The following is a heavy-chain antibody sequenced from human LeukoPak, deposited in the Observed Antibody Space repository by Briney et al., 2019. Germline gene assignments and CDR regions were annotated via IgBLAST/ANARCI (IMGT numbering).Heavy chain of an antibody. CDR1: GGSISSGGYY. V-gene: IGHV4-31*03. Sequence: SETLSLTCTVSGGSISSGGYYWSWIRQHPGKGLEWLGYIYYSGSTYYNPSLKSRVTISVDTSKNQFSLKLSSVTAADTAVYYCARVGLSAATPFDYWGQGTLVTVSS. CDR3: ARVGLSAATPFDY. D-gene: IGHD2-15*01. CDR2: IYYSGST. J-gene: IGHJ4*02.